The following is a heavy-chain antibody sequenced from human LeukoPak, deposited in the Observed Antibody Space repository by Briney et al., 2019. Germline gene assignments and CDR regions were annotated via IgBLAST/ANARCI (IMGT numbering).Heavy chain of an antibody. CDR1: GGSISSGGYY. D-gene: IGHD2-15*01. CDR3: ARHRSPPRGMDV. CDR2: IYYSGST. Sequence: SQTLSLTCTVSGGSISSGGYYWSWIRQPPGKGLEWIGYIYYSGSTNYNPSLKSRVTISVDTSKNQFSLKLSSVTAADTAVYYCARHRSPPRGMDVWGQGTTVTVSS. J-gene: IGHJ6*02. V-gene: IGHV4-61*08.